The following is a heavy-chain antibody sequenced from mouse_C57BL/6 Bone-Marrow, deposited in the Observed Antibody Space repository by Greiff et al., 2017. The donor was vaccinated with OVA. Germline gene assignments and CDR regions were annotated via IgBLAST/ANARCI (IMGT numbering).Heavy chain of an antibody. CDR3: AREGITTVVAPFAY. CDR1: GYTFTDYY. D-gene: IGHD1-1*01. Sequence: VQLQQSGAELVRPGASVKLSCKASGYTFTDYYINWVKQRPGQGLEWIARIYPGSGNTYYNEKFKGKATLTAEKSSSTAYMQLSSLTSEDSAVYFCAREGITTVVAPFAYWGQGTLVTVSA. V-gene: IGHV1-76*01. J-gene: IGHJ3*01. CDR2: IYPGSGNT.